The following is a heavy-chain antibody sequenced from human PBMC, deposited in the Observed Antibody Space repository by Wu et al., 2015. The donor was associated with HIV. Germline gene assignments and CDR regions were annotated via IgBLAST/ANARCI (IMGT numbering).Heavy chain of an antibody. CDR3: ARAYCSGGGCYSDAFDL. CDR1: GYTFTSYD. D-gene: IGHD2-15*01. Sequence: QVQLVQSGAEVKKPGASVKVSCKASGYTFTSYDINWVRQATGQGLEWMGWMNPNSGNTGYAQKFQGRVTMTRNTSISTAYMELRRLRSDDSALYYCARAYCSGGGCYSDAFDLWGQGTMVTVSS. J-gene: IGHJ3*01. CDR2: MNPNSGNT. V-gene: IGHV1-8*01.